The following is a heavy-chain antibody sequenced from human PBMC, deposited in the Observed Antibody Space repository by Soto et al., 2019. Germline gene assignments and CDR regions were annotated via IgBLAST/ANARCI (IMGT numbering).Heavy chain of an antibody. D-gene: IGHD3-3*01. V-gene: IGHV1-8*01. CDR1: GYSFTRHD. CDR3: AREGILFSGVMVFYGMDV. J-gene: IGHJ6*02. CDR2: INPSSGNT. Sequence: QVQLVQSGAEVKKPGASVKVSCKASGYSFTRHDINWVRQAPGQGLEWMGWINPSSGNTGYAQRFLGRLTMTTDTSTSTAYMELSGLKSEDTAIDYCAREGILFSGVMVFYGMDVWGQGTTVTVPS.